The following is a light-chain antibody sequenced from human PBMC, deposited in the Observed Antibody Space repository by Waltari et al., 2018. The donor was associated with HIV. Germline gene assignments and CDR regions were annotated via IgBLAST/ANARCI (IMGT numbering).Light chain of an antibody. V-gene: IGLV1-40*01. CDR1: SSNLGAGYH. CDR3: QSYDSGLSEGV. Sequence: QSVLTQPPSVSGAPGQRVAISCTGSSSNLGAGYHVHWYQQHPGAAPKLLIFSNTNRPSGVPDPCSGSKSGTSAPLAITGAQAEDEAVYYCQSYDSGLSEGVFGGGTKLAVL. J-gene: IGLJ2*01. CDR2: SNT.